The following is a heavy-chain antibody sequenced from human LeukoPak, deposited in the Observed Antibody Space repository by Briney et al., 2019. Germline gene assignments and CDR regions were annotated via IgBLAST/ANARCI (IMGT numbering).Heavy chain of an antibody. CDR1: GYTFTGYY. Sequence: ASVKVSCKASGYTFTGYYMHWVRQAPGQGLEWMGRINPNSGATNYAQKFQGRVTMTRDTSISTAYMELSRLRSDDTTVYYCARSVAFHCSSTSCYESLYYFDYWGQGTLVTVSS. CDR3: ARSVAFHCSSTSCYESLYYFDY. CDR2: INPNSGAT. V-gene: IGHV1-2*06. J-gene: IGHJ4*02. D-gene: IGHD2-2*01.